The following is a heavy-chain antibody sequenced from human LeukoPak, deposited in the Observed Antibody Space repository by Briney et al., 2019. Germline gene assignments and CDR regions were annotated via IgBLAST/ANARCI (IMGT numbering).Heavy chain of an antibody. V-gene: IGHV1-2*02. CDR3: ASANCSSTSCYSAYGMDV. D-gene: IGHD2-2*01. CDR1: GYTFTGYY. CDR2: INPNRGGT. J-gene: IGHJ6*02. Sequence: ASVKVSCKASGYTFTGYYMHWVRQAPAQGLEWMGWINPNRGGTNYAQKFQGRVTMTRDTSISTAYMELSRLRSDDTAVYYCASANCSSTSCYSAYGMDVWGQGTTVTVSS.